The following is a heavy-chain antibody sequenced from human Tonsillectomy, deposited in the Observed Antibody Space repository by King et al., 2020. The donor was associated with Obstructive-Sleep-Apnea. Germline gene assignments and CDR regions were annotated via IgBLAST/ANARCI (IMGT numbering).Heavy chain of an antibody. CDR1: GFTFSIYS. J-gene: IGHJ4*02. CDR3: ARDKALSDTYGFNYDC. D-gene: IGHD4-17*01. CDR2: ISSSSSTI. Sequence: VQLVESGGGLVQPGGSLRLSCAASGFTFSIYSMDWVRQAPGKGLEWVAYISSSSSTIYYADSVKGRFTISRDNAKNSPYLQMNSLRAEDTAVYYCARDKALSDTYGFNYDCWGQGTLVTVSS. V-gene: IGHV3-48*04.